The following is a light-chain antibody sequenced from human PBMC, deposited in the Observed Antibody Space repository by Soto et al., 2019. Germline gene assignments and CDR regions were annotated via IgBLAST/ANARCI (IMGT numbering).Light chain of an antibody. CDR1: SSNFGAGYD. Sequence: QSVLTQPPSVSGAPGQGVTISCTGSSSNFGAGYDAHWYQHLPGTAPKLLIYYNSNRPSGVPDRFSGSKSDTSASLAITGLQAEDEADYYCQSYDSSLSAYVFGTGTKVTVL. CDR3: QSYDSSLSAYV. V-gene: IGLV1-40*01. J-gene: IGLJ1*01. CDR2: YNS.